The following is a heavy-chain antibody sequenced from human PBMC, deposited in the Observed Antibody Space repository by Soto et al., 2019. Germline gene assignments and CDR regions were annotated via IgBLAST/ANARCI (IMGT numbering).Heavy chain of an antibody. CDR2: IDYSGNT. Sequence: QRQLQESGPGLVKPSETLSLTCSVSGVSISSSSYYWGWLRQPPVKGLEWVGSIDYSGNTYYNASLKRRVTISVDTSKNQFSLNLSSVTAADTAVYYCARILWSSGWSRFDPWGQGTLVIVSS. V-gene: IGHV4-39*01. CDR3: ARILWSSGWSRFDP. J-gene: IGHJ5*02. CDR1: GVSISSSSYY. D-gene: IGHD6-19*01.